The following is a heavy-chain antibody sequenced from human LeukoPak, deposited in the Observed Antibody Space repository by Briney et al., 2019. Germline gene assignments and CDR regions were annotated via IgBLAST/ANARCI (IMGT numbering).Heavy chain of an antibody. CDR3: ARETDYYDSGGYYLQWFDP. D-gene: IGHD3-22*01. CDR1: GGSISSGGYY. J-gene: IGHJ5*02. CDR2: IYYSGST. V-gene: IGHV4-31*03. Sequence: SQTLSLTCTVSGGSISSGGYYWSWIRQHPGKGLEWIGYIYYSGSTSYNPSLKSRVTISLDTSKNQFSLKLSSVTAADTAVYYCARETDYYDSGGYYLQWFDPWGQGTLVTVSS.